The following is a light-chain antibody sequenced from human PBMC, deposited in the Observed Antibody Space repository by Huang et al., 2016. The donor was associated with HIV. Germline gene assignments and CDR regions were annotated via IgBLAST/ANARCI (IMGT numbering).Light chain of an antibody. CDR3: QKYDSAPRT. CDR2: VAS. Sequence: MTQSPPSLSASIGDRFTLTCRASRDSSTFLAWYQQKPGKPPRLLIYVASILHAGVPSRFSGGGSGTNFTLTVSSLQPEDVANYYCQKYDSAPRTFGQGTKLEL. V-gene: IGKV1-27*01. CDR1: RDSSTF. J-gene: IGKJ1*01.